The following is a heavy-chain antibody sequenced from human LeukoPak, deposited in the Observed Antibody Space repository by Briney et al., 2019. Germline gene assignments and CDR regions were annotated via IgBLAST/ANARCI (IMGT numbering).Heavy chain of an antibody. J-gene: IGHJ4*02. D-gene: IGHD4-17*01. CDR3: ARETGSAVGSTDFDY. CDR1: GFTFNNYW. Sequence: PGGSLRLSCAASGFTFNNYWMTWFRQAPGKGLEWVANIKQDGTEIFYVDSVRGRFIISRDNAENSLYLQMNSLRVEDTAVYYCARETGSAVGSTDFDYWGQGTLVTVSS. CDR2: IKQDGTEI. V-gene: IGHV3-7*01.